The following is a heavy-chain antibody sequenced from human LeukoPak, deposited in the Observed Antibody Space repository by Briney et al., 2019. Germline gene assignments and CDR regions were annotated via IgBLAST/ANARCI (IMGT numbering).Heavy chain of an antibody. J-gene: IGHJ4*02. D-gene: IGHD6-13*01. CDR3: ARGSTIAAAEGPYDFDY. CDR1: GVTFSGYY. CDR2: INRSGST. Sequence: SETLSLTCAVYGVTFSGYYWSWIRQPPGKGLEWVGAINRSGSTNYNPSLKSRVTISVDTSKNQFSLKLSSVTAADTAVYYCARGSTIAAAEGPYDFDYWGQGTLVTVSS. V-gene: IGHV4-34*01.